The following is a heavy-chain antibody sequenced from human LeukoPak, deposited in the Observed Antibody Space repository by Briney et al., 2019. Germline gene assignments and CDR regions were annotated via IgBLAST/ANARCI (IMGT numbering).Heavy chain of an antibody. D-gene: IGHD1-26*01. CDR3: ARDGVGGGSYYSAY. V-gene: IGHV3-20*04. CDR2: ITWNAART. Sequence: GGSLRPSCVTSGFKFDDYGMSWVRQAPGKGPEWISGITWNAARTDYADSVKGRFTISRDSAKNSLFLQMNSLRAEDTALYYCARDGVGGGSYYSAYWGQGTLVTVSS. J-gene: IGHJ4*02. CDR1: GFKFDDYG.